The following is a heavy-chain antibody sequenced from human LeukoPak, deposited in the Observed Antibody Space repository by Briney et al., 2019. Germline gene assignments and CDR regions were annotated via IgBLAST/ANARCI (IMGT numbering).Heavy chain of an antibody. CDR3: ARNGDDDYGDLYYFDY. Sequence: GASVKVSCKASGYTFTSYGISWVRQAPGQGLEWMGWISAYNGNTNYARKLQGRVTMTTDTSTSTAYMELRSLRSDDTAVYYCARNGDDDYGDLYYFDYWGQGTLVTVSS. CDR2: ISAYNGNT. CDR1: GYTFTSYG. J-gene: IGHJ4*02. D-gene: IGHD4-17*01. V-gene: IGHV1-18*01.